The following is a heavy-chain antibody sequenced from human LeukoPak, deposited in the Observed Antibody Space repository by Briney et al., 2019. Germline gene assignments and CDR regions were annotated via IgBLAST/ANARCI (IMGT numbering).Heavy chain of an antibody. J-gene: IGHJ4*02. CDR2: ISSSGSTI. V-gene: IGHV3-48*04. D-gene: IGHD3-22*01. Sequence: GGSLRLSCAASGFTFSSYSMNWVRQAPGKGLEWVSYISSSGSTIYYADSVKGRFTISRDNAKNSLYLQMNSLRAEDTAVYYCARRMHYYDSSGYYGIDYWGQGTLVTVSS. CDR1: GFTFSSYS. CDR3: ARRMHYYDSSGYYGIDY.